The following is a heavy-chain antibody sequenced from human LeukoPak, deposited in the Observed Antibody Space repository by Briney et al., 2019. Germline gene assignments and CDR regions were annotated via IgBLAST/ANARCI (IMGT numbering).Heavy chain of an antibody. V-gene: IGHV3-23*01. CDR3: AKEQMTYALATRAFDI. Sequence: QSGGSLTLSCAASGFTLRSNAMRWVSQDPGKGMEWDLGIRVSCCSTYFADSVKGRFTISRDNSKNTLYLQMNSLRAEDTAVYYCAKEQMTYALATRAFDIWGQGTMVTVSS. D-gene: IGHD1/OR15-1a*01. CDR2: IRVSCCST. J-gene: IGHJ3*02. CDR1: GFTLRSNA.